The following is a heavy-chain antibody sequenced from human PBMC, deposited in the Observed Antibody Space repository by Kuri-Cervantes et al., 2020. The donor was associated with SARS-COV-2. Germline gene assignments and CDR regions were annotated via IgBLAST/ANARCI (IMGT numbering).Heavy chain of an antibody. CDR3: ARGDFWSRPFDY. D-gene: IGHD3-3*01. CDR1: GVTFSIFD. V-gene: IGHV1-18*04. CDR2: ISAYNGNT. Sequence: ASVKVSCKASGVTFSIFDMSWVRLAPGQGLEWMGWISAYNGNTNYAQKLQGRVTMTTDTSTSTAYMELRSLRSDDTAVYYCARGDFWSRPFDYWGQGTLVTVSS. J-gene: IGHJ4*02.